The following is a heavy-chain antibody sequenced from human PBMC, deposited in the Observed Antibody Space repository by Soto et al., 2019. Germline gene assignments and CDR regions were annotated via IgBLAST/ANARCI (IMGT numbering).Heavy chain of an antibody. D-gene: IGHD6-19*01. CDR2: INPSGGST. V-gene: IGHV1-46*01. CDR3: ASPPTGIVAGTPLQHAFDS. CDR1: GYTFTSYY. Sequence: ASVKVSCKASGYTFTSYYMHWVRQAPGQGLEWMGIINPSGGSTSYAQKFQGRVTMTRDTSTSTVYMELSSLRSEDTAVYYCASPPTGIVAGTPLQHAFDSWGQGTMVTVSS. J-gene: IGHJ3*02.